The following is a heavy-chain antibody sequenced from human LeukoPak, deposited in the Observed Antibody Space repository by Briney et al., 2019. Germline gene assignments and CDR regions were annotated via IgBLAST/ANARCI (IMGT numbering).Heavy chain of an antibody. Sequence: PGGSLRLSCAASGFTFSSYAMSWVRQAPGKGLEWVSSISSSSSYIYYADSVKGRFTISRDNAKNSLYLQMNSLRAEDTAVYYCAREVIWSGSYQYYFDYWGQGTLVTVSS. CDR1: GFTFSSYA. CDR3: AREVIWSGSYQYYFDY. CDR2: ISSSSSYI. J-gene: IGHJ4*02. V-gene: IGHV3-21*01. D-gene: IGHD1-26*01.